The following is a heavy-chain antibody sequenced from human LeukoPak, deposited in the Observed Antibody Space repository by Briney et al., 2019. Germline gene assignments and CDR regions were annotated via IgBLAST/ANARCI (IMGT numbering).Heavy chain of an antibody. CDR2: IHASGST. CDR3: ARVTDPRYSWFDP. V-gene: IGHV4-4*07. Sequence: PSETLSLTCTVSGGSISSYYWTWIRQPAGKGPEWIGRIHASGSTNYNPSLKSRVNMSVDTSKNQFSLKLNSVTAADTAVYYCARVTDPRYSWFDPWGQGTLVTVSS. J-gene: IGHJ5*02. CDR1: GGSISSYY. D-gene: IGHD2-21*02.